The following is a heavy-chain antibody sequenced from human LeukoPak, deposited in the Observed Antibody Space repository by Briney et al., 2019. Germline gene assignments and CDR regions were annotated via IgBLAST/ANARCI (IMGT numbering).Heavy chain of an antibody. Sequence: PSETLSLTCTVSGGSISSSSYYWGWIRQPPGKGLEWIGSIYYSGSTYYNPSLKSRVTISVDTSKNQFSLKLSSVTAADTAVYYCAREPAVADYGMDVWGQGTTVTVSS. CDR2: IYYSGST. D-gene: IGHD6-19*01. CDR3: AREPAVADYGMDV. J-gene: IGHJ6*02. CDR1: GGSISSSSYY. V-gene: IGHV4-39*02.